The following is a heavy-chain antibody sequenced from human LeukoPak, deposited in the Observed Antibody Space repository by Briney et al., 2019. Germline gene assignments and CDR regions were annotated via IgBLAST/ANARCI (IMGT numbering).Heavy chain of an antibody. V-gene: IGHV4-30-2*01. Sequence: PSQTLSLTCAVSGGSISSGGYSWSWIRQPPGKGLEWIGYIYHSGSTYYNPSLKSRVTISVDRSKNQFSLKLSSATAADTAVYYCARVTGYDSPWFDPWGQGTLVTVSS. CDR1: GGSISSGGYS. D-gene: IGHD5-12*01. CDR3: ARVTGYDSPWFDP. CDR2: IYHSGST. J-gene: IGHJ5*02.